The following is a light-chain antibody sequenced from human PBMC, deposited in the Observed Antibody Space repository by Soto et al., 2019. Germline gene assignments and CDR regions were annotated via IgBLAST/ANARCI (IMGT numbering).Light chain of an antibody. J-gene: IGKJ1*01. CDR1: QSIRTY. CDR3: QQSYSAPQT. V-gene: IGKV1-39*01. Sequence: DIQMTQSPSSLSASVGDRLTITCRASQSIRTYLNWYQQKPGKAPTLLIYAASILQSGVPSRFSGRGSGTDFTLTISSLQPEDFATYHCQQSYSAPQTFGQGTKVEIK. CDR2: AAS.